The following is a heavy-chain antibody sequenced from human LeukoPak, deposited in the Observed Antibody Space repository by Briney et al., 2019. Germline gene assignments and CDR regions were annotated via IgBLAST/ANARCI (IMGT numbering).Heavy chain of an antibody. CDR3: AREGDNYGNWFDP. CDR1: GGSISSYY. Sequence: SETLSLTCTVSGGSISSYYWSWIRQPAGKGLEWIGYIYYSGSTNYNPSLESRVTISVDTSKNQFSLKLSSVTAADTAVYYCAREGDNYGNWFDPWGQGTLVTVSS. V-gene: IGHV4-59*01. J-gene: IGHJ5*02. CDR2: IYYSGST. D-gene: IGHD5-18*01.